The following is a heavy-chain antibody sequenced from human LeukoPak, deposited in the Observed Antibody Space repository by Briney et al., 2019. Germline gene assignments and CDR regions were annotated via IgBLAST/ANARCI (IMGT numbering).Heavy chain of an antibody. CDR3: ARDPLYGDYFDY. V-gene: IGHV4-4*07. D-gene: IGHD4-17*01. J-gene: IGHJ4*02. Sequence: SETLSLTCTVSGGSISSYYWSWIRQPAGKGLEWIGRIYTSGSTNYNPSLKSRVTVSVDTSKNQFSLKLSSVTAADTAVYYCARDPLYGDYFDYWGQGTLVTVSS. CDR1: GGSISSYY. CDR2: IYTSGST.